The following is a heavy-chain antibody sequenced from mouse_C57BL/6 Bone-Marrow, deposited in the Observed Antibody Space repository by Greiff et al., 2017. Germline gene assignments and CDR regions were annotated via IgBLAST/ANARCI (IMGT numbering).Heavy chain of an antibody. J-gene: IGHJ4*01. CDR2: IDPSDSYT. CDR3: AVTTVVAPHYYAMDY. Sequence: QVQLKQPGAELVKPGASVKLSCKASGYTFTSYWMQWVKQRPGQGLEWIGEIDPSDSYTNYNQKFKGKATLTVDTSSSTAYMQLSSLTSEDSAVYYCAVTTVVAPHYYAMDYWGQGTSVTVSS. V-gene: IGHV1-50*01. D-gene: IGHD1-1*01. CDR1: GYTFTSYW.